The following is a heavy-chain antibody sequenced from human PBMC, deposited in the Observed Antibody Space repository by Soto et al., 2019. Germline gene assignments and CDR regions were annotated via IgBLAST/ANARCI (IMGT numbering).Heavy chain of an antibody. V-gene: IGHV3-23*01. D-gene: IGHD3-16*01. J-gene: IGHJ4*02. CDR1: GFTFRRYA. Sequence: VGFRRLACAACGFTFRRYAMSWVRQAPGKGVEGVSAISGSGYHSYYEDAVKGRFTISREKSKNTLYLQMTSLRAEDTAVYYSAKDGNNYDGRTERDVWGQGTRVTVSS. CDR3: AKDGNNYDGRTERDV. CDR2: ISGSGYHS.